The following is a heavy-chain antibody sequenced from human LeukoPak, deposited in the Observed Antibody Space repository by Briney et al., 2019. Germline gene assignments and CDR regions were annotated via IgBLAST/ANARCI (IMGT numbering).Heavy chain of an antibody. D-gene: IGHD3-10*01. CDR3: AREVIGKVRAFDP. CDR1: GGSISSGGYS. Sequence: SQTLSLTCAVSGGSISSGGYSWSWIRQPPGKGLEWIGYIYHSGSTYYNPSLKSRVTISVDRSKNQFSLKLSSVTAADTAVYYCAREVIGKVRAFDPWGQGTLATVSS. CDR2: IYHSGST. J-gene: IGHJ5*02. V-gene: IGHV4-30-2*01.